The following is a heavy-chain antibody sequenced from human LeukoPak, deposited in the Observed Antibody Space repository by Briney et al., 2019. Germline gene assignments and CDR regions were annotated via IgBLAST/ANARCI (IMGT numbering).Heavy chain of an antibody. CDR2: ISSSSSYI. CDR3: TSTSIAARRASY. Sequence: PGGSLRLSCAASGFTFSTYAMHWVRQAPGKGLEWVSSISSSSSYIYYADSVKGRFTISRDNAKNSLYLQMNSLRAEDTAVYYCTSTSIAARRASYWGQGTLVTVSS. CDR1: GFTFSTYA. V-gene: IGHV3-21*01. J-gene: IGHJ4*02. D-gene: IGHD6-6*01.